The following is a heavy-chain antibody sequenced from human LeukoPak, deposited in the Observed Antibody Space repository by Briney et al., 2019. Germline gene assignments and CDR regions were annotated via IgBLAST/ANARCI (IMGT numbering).Heavy chain of an antibody. CDR1: GASINNYY. D-gene: IGHD4-23*01. CDR3: ARLCPSYGGISYYFDF. J-gene: IGHJ4*02. V-gene: IGHV4-59*12. CDR2: VYSSGVT. Sequence: SETLSLTFTVSGASINNYYWSCIRQPPGKGLEWIGYVYSSGVTTYNPSLKSRVTISLGTSKNQFSLEVTSVTTADTAVYYCARLCPSYGGISYYFDFWGQGTLVTVSS.